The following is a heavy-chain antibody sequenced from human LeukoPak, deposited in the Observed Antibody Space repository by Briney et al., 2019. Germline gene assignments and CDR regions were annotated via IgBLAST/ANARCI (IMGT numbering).Heavy chain of an antibody. Sequence: PSETLSLTCTVSGGSISSSSYYWGWIRQPPGKGLEWIGSIYYSGSTCYNPSLKSRVTISVDTSKNQFSLKLSSVTAADTAVYYCARVWGGYCSGGSCHNWFDPWGQGTPVTVSS. CDR2: IYYSGST. V-gene: IGHV4-39*07. CDR3: ARVWGGYCSGGSCHNWFDP. J-gene: IGHJ5*02. D-gene: IGHD2-15*01. CDR1: GGSISSSSYY.